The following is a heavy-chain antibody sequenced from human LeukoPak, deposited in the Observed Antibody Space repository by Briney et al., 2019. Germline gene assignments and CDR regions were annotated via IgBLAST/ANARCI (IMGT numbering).Heavy chain of an antibody. V-gene: IGHV3-48*01. Sequence: TGESLRLSCAASGFTFSNYNMNWVRQPPRKGLQWVSYISSSSNIIYYADSVKGRFTISRDNAKNSLLLQMNSLRAEDTAVYYCARDFAREFTIDYWGQGTLVTVSS. CDR1: GFTFSNYN. CDR3: ARDFAREFTIDY. D-gene: IGHD3-10*01. CDR2: ISSSSNII. J-gene: IGHJ4*02.